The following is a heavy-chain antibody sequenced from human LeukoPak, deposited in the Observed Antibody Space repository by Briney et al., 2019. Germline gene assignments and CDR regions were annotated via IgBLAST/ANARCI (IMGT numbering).Heavy chain of an antibody. CDR2: IYTSGST. D-gene: IGHD6-13*01. J-gene: IGHJ4*02. Sequence: SETLSLTCTVSGGSISSSSYYWSWIRQPAGKGLEWIGRIYTSGSTNYNPSLKSRVTMSVDTSKNQFSLKLSSVTAADTAVYYCARSRGTWYGYFDYWGQGTLVTVSS. CDR3: ARSRGTWYGYFDY. V-gene: IGHV4-61*02. CDR1: GGSISSSSYY.